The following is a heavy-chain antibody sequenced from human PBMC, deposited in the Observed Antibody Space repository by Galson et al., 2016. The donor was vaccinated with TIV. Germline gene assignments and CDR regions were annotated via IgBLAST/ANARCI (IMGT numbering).Heavy chain of an antibody. CDR3: AHRGDGHNKISDY. V-gene: IGHV2-5*02. J-gene: IGHJ4*02. CDR1: GFSLTTSGVG. Sequence: PALVKPTQTLTLTCSFSGFSLTTSGVGVGWIRQPPRKALEWLGFIYWDDRKLYSPSLKNRLTITRDTSKNQVVLTMTNMDPVDTATYYCAHRGDGHNKISDYWGQGTLVTVSS. D-gene: IGHD5-24*01. CDR2: IYWDDRK.